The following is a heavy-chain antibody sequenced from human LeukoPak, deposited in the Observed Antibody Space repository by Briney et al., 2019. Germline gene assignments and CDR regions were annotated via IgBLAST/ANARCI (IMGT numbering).Heavy chain of an antibody. V-gene: IGHV4-34*01. Sequence: PSETLSLTCAVYGGSFSGYYWSWIRQPPGKGLEWTGEINHSGSTNYNPSLKSRVTISVDTSKNQSSLKLSSVTAADTAVYYCASEAALGGYWGQGTLVTVSS. CDR3: ASEAALGGY. J-gene: IGHJ4*02. CDR2: INHSGST. CDR1: GGSFSGYY. D-gene: IGHD3-3*01.